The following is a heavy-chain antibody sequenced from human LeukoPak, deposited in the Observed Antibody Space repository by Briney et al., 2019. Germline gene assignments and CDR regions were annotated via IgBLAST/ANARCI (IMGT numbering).Heavy chain of an antibody. CDR1: GFTFSSYS. J-gene: IGHJ3*02. CDR3: ARGLAVGATNDAFDI. D-gene: IGHD1-26*01. V-gene: IGHV3-66*01. Sequence: QPGGSLRLSCAASGFTFSSYSMNWVRQAPGKGLEWVSVIYSGGSTYYADSVKGRFTISRDNSKNTLYLQMNSLRAEDTAVYYCARGLAVGATNDAFDIWGQGTMVTVSS. CDR2: IYSGGST.